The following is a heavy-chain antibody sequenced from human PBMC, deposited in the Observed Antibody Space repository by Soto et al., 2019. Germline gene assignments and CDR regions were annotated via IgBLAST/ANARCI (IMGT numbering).Heavy chain of an antibody. CDR2: ISYDGSNK. Sequence: QVQLVESGGGVVQPGRSLRLSCAASGLTFSSYAMHWVRQAPGKGLEWVAVISYDGSNKYYADSVKGRFTISRDNSKNTLYLQMNSLRAEDTAVYYCAREDYGMDVWGQGTTVTVSS. J-gene: IGHJ6*02. V-gene: IGHV3-30-3*01. CDR3: AREDYGMDV. CDR1: GLTFSSYA.